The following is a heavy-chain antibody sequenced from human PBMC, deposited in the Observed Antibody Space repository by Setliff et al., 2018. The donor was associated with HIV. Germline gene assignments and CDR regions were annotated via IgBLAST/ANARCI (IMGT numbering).Heavy chain of an antibody. J-gene: IGHJ3*02. V-gene: IGHV4-31*03. Sequence: SETLSLTCTVSGGSINSGGYYWTWVRQHPGKGLQWIGYIYYIGGAYYNPSLKSRVTISLDTSKNHFSLNLSSVTAADTAVYYCARESMLRGLRHAVDIWGQGTMVTV. CDR2: IYYIGGA. CDR1: GGSINSGGYY. D-gene: IGHD3-10*01. CDR3: ARESMLRGLRHAVDI.